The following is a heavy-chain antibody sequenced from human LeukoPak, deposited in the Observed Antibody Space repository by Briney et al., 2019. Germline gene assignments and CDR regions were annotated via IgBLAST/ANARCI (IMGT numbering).Heavy chain of an antibody. J-gene: IGHJ6*04. CDR2: ISSSGSTI. V-gene: IGHV3-48*03. D-gene: IGHD3-10*02. CDR3: AELGITMIGGV. Sequence: GGSLRLSCEVSGFTFSRYWMSWFRQAPGKRPEWVSYISSSGSTIYYADSVKGRFTISRDNAKNPLYLQMNSLRAEDTAVYYCAELGITMIGGVWGKGTTVTISS. CDR1: GFTFSRYW.